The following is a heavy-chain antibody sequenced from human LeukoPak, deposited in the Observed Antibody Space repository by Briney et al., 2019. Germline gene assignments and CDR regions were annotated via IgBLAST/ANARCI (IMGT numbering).Heavy chain of an antibody. CDR2: IYYTGST. CDR1: GASISGSGYY. J-gene: IGHJ4*02. CDR3: ARSTITIFGVVVTSFDY. D-gene: IGHD3-3*01. Sequence: SETLSLTCAVSGASISGSGYYLGWIRQPPGKGLEWIGNIYYTGSTYYNASLQSRVTISIDTSKNQFSLKLSSVTAADTAVYYCARSTITIFGVVVTSFDYWGQGTLVTVSS. V-gene: IGHV4-39*07.